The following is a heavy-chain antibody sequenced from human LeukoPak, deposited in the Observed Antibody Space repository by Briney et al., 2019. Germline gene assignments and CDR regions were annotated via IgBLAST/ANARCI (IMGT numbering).Heavy chain of an antibody. CDR1: GFTFSSYG. Sequence: GGSLRLSCAASGFTFSSYGMHWVRQAPGKGREWVAVISYDGSNKYYADSVKGRFTISRDNTKNTLYLQMNSLRAEDTAVYYCAKVRNGDYVNWFDPWGQGTLVTVSS. D-gene: IGHD4-17*01. CDR2: ISYDGSNK. V-gene: IGHV3-30*18. CDR3: AKVRNGDYVNWFDP. J-gene: IGHJ5*02.